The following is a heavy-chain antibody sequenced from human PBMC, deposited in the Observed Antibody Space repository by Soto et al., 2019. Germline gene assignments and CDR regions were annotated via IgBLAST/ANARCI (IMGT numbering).Heavy chain of an antibody. D-gene: IGHD3-3*01. CDR3: ARGYDFWSGYYGYYYYYGMDV. Sequence: ASVKVSCKASGYTFTSYDINWVRQATGQGLEWMGWMNPNSGNTGYAQKFQGRVTMTRNTSISTAYMELSSLRSEDTAVYYCARGYDFWSGYYGYYYYYGMDVWGQGTTVTVSS. J-gene: IGHJ6*02. CDR1: GYTFTSYD. V-gene: IGHV1-8*01. CDR2: MNPNSGNT.